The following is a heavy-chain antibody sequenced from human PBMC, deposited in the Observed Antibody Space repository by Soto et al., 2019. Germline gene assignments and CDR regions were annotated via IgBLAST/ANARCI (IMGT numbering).Heavy chain of an antibody. D-gene: IGHD3-22*01. CDR1: GYTFNTYA. Sequence: QVQLVQSGAEVKKPGASVKVSCKASGYTFNTYAITWVRQAPGQGLEWMGWISGYNGNTNYAQTLQGRGTMTTDTSTSTAYLELRSLRSDDTAVYYCARSVEYDSIPYCYAAFWGQGTLVTVSS. V-gene: IGHV1-18*01. CDR3: ARSVEYDSIPYCYAAF. J-gene: IGHJ4*01. CDR2: ISGYNGNT.